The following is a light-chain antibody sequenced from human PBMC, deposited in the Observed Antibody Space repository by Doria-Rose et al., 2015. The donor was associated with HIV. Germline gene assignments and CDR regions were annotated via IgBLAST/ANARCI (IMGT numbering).Light chain of an antibody. CDR1: QSPLYTSKNY. J-gene: IGKJ3*01. CDR2: WAS. Sequence: DIRVTQSPESLGMSLGERATLNCKSNQSPLYTSKNYLAWYQQKPGQPPKLLTYWASTRQSGVPARFSGSGSGTDFTLTISSLEAEDVAVYYCQQYYDTPSFGPGTTVDIK. CDR3: QQYYDTPS. V-gene: IGKV4-1*01.